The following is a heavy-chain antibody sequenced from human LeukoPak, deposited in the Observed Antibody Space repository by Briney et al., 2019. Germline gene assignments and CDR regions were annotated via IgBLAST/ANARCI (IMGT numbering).Heavy chain of an antibody. CDR2: IYYSGST. J-gene: IGHJ4*02. D-gene: IGHD3-22*01. CDR3: ARGLTYFYDSSGYYYLD. V-gene: IGHV4-59*01. Sequence: SESLTLTCTVSGGSFSSYYWSWIRQPPGKGLEWIGYIYYSGSTNYNPSLKSRVNTSLDTSKNQFSLKLSSVTAADTAVYYCARGLTYFYDSSGYYYLDWGQGTLVTVSS. CDR1: GGSFSSYY.